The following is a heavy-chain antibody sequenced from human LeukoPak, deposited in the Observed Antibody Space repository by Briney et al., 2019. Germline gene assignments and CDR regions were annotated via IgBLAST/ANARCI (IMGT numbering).Heavy chain of an antibody. V-gene: IGHV3-53*01. CDR2: IYSGGST. CDR3: TTEFWGSYNN. Sequence: GGSLRLSCAASGFTVSSNHMSWVRQAPGKGLEWVSVIYSGGSTYYADSVKGRFTISRDNSKNTLCLQMNSLQTEDTAVYYCTTEFWGSYNNWGQGTLVTVSS. J-gene: IGHJ4*02. CDR1: GFTVSSNH. D-gene: IGHD1-14*01.